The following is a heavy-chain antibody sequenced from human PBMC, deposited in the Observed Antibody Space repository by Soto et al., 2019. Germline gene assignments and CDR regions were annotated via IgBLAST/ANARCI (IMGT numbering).Heavy chain of an antibody. CDR2: ISYDGGNE. Sequence: LRLSCAGSGFTFSSYGIHWVRQAPGKGLEWVALISYDGGNEKYTESVKDRFTISRDDSHNVAYLQMSSLRTEDTAMYYCAKDRYSGNYPTDFDYWGQGSLVTVSS. V-gene: IGHV3-30*18. D-gene: IGHD1-26*01. J-gene: IGHJ4*02. CDR1: GFTFSSYG. CDR3: AKDRYSGNYPTDFDY.